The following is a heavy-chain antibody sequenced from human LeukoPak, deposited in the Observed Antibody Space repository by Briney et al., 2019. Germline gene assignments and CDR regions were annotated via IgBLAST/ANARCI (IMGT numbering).Heavy chain of an antibody. J-gene: IGHJ4*02. CDR3: ARDRIAAGLNY. CDR2: MNPDSGNT. CDR1: GYTFTSYD. V-gene: IGHV1-8*02. D-gene: IGHD6-6*01. Sequence: ASVKVSCKASGYTFTSYDINWVRQVTGQGLEWMGWMNPDSGNTGYAQRFQGRVTMTRDTSTSTVYMELSSLRSEDTAVYYCARDRIAAGLNYWGQGTLVTVSS.